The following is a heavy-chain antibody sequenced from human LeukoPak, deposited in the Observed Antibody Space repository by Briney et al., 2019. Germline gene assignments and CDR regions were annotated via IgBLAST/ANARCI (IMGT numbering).Heavy chain of an antibody. CDR2: IYYSGST. D-gene: IGHD1-7*01. Sequence: PSESLSLTCTVSGGSISSSSYYWGWIRQPPGKGLEWIGSIYYSGSTYYNPSLKSRVTISVDTSKNQFSLKLSSVTAADTAVYYCARGGELLNYLGQGTLVTVSS. CDR3: ARGGELLNY. CDR1: GGSISSSSYY. V-gene: IGHV4-39*01. J-gene: IGHJ4*02.